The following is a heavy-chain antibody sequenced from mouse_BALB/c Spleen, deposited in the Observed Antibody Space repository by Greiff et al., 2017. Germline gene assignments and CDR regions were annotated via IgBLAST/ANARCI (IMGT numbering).Heavy chain of an antibody. J-gene: IGHJ1*01. V-gene: IGHV5-17*02. Sequence: EVKLVESGGGLVQPGGSRKLSCAASGFTFSSFGMHWVRQAPEKGLEWVAYISSGSSTIYYADTVKGRFTISRDNPKNTLFLQMTSLRSEDTAMYYCALSTMITDWYFDVWGAGTTVTVSS. D-gene: IGHD2-4*01. CDR3: ALSTMITDWYFDV. CDR2: ISSGSSTI. CDR1: GFTFSSFG.